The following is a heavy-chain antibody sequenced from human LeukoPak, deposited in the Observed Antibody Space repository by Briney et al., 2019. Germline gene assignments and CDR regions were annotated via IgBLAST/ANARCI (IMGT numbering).Heavy chain of an antibody. Sequence: GGSLRLSCAASGFTFSDYYMSCIRQAPGKGLEWVSYISSSGSTIYYADSVKGRFTISRDNAKNSLYLQMNSLRAEDTAVYYCTGGRDGYSRDFDYWGQGTLVTVSS. D-gene: IGHD5-24*01. CDR2: ISSSGSTI. V-gene: IGHV3-11*04. CDR3: TGGRDGYSRDFDY. J-gene: IGHJ4*02. CDR1: GFTFSDYY.